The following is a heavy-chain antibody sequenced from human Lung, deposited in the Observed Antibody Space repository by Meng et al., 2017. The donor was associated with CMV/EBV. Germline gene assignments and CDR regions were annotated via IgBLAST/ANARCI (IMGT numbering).Heavy chain of an antibody. V-gene: IGHV4-59*01. J-gene: IGHJ6*02. CDR2: IYYSGST. CDR3: ARHGSGSYFYGMDV. CDR1: GGSISSYY. D-gene: IGHD3-10*01. Sequence: SETXSLXCTVSGGSISSYYWSWIRQPPGKGLEDIGYIYYSGSTSYNPSLKSRVTISVDTSKNQFSLKLSSVTAADTAVYYCARHGSGSYFYGMDVWGQGTXVTVAS.